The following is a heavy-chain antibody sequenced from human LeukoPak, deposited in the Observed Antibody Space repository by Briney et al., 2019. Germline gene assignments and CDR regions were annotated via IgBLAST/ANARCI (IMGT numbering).Heavy chain of an antibody. CDR3: AKRGVVIRVILVGFHKEAYYFDS. CDR1: GITLSNYG. D-gene: IGHD3-22*01. CDR2: ISGSGGST. V-gene: IGHV3-23*01. J-gene: IGHJ4*02. Sequence: GGSLRLSCAVSGITLSNYGMSWVRQAPGKGLEWVAGISGSGGSTNYADSVKGRFTISRDNPKTILFLQMKSLRAEDTAVYFCAKRGVVIRVILVGFHKEAYYFDSWGQGALVTVSS.